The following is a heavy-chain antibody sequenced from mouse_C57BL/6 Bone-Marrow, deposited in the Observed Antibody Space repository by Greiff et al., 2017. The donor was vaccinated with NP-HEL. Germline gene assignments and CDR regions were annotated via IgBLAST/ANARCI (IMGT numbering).Heavy chain of an antibody. D-gene: IGHD1-1*01. CDR1: GYTFTDYN. CDR2: INPNNGGT. V-gene: IGHV1-18*01. J-gene: IGHJ1*03. CDR3: ARRVFITTVGGYFDV. Sequence: EVQLQQSGPELVKPGASVKIPCKASGYTFTDYNMDWVKQSHGKSLEWIGDINPNNGGTIYNQKFKGKATLTVDKSSSTAYMELRSLTSEDTAVYYCARRVFITTVGGYFDVWGTGTTVTVSS.